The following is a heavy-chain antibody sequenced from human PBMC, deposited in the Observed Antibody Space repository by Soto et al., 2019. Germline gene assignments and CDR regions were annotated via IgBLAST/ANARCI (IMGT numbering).Heavy chain of an antibody. V-gene: IGHV3-23*01. J-gene: IGHJ4*02. CDR2: LGLIPRHT. Sequence: PGGSLRLSCAASGSTFTSSVMAWVRRPPGRGLEWISSLGLIPRHTFYADSVKGRFTISSDNSRTTLYLQMTGLTFDDTAVYYCAAYADGPYRPPYDYWGQGTQVTVSS. CDR3: AAYADGPYRPPYDY. D-gene: IGHD3-16*02. CDR1: GSTFTSSV.